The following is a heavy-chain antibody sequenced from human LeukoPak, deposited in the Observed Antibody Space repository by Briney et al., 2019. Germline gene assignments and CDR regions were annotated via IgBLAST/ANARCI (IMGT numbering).Heavy chain of an antibody. CDR3: ARGETGYSSLMDV. V-gene: IGHV1-69*04. CDR1: GGTFSSYA. CDR2: IIPILGIA. D-gene: IGHD6-13*01. Sequence: GASVKVSCKASGGTFSSYAISWVRQAPGQGLEWMGRIIPILGIANYAQKFQGRVTITADKSTSTAYMELSSLRSEDTAVYYCARGETGYSSLMDVWGQGTTVTVSS. J-gene: IGHJ6*02.